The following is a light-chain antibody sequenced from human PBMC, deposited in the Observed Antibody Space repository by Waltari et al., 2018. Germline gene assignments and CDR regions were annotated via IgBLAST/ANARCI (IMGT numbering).Light chain of an antibody. CDR3: ALYMGSGIWV. V-gene: IGLV8-61*01. J-gene: IGLJ3*02. Sequence: WYQRTPRQPPRTLGYNANARAAVVPDRFAGSILGNTAALTITGAQADDESGYYCALYMGSGIWVFGGGARLTVL. CDR2: NAN.